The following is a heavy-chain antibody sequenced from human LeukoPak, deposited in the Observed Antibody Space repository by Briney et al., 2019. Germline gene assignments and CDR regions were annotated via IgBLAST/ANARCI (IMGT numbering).Heavy chain of an antibody. Sequence: ASVKVSCNASGGTFSSYAISWVRQAPGQGLEWMGGIIPIFGTANYAQKFQGRVTITADKSTSTAYMGLSSLRSEDTAVYYCAVGVRGVINWFDPWGQGTLVTVSS. V-gene: IGHV1-69*06. CDR2: IIPIFGTA. J-gene: IGHJ5*02. CDR3: AVGVRGVINWFDP. D-gene: IGHD3-10*01. CDR1: GGTFSSYA.